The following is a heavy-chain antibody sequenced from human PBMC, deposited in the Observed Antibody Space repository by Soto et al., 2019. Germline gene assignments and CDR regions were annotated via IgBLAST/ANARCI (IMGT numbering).Heavy chain of an antibody. D-gene: IGHD4-17*01. Sequence: EVQLLESGGGLVQPGGSLRLPCAASGFTFGGNAMSWVRQAPGMGLEWVSVISGSGFATYYADSVKGRFTVSRDNSNNTVYLQMNSLRAEDTAVYYCAKEETVLVNYYYYYGMDVWGQGTTVTVSS. J-gene: IGHJ6*02. CDR1: GFTFGGNA. CDR3: AKEETVLVNYYYYYGMDV. CDR2: ISGSGFAT. V-gene: IGHV3-23*01.